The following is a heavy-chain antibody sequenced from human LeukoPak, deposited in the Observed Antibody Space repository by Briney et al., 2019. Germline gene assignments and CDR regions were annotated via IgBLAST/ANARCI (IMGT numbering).Heavy chain of an antibody. CDR2: IYYSGST. J-gene: IGHJ4*02. V-gene: IGHV4-61*01. D-gene: IGHD2-15*01. CDR3: ARDKGCSGGSCPTLYFDY. Sequence: SETLSLTCTVSGGSISSSSYYWGWIRQPPGKGLEWIGYIYYSGSTNYNPSLKSRVTISVDTSKNQFSLKLSSVTAADTAVYYCARDKGCSGGSCPTLYFDYWGQGTLVTVSS. CDR1: GGSISSSSYY.